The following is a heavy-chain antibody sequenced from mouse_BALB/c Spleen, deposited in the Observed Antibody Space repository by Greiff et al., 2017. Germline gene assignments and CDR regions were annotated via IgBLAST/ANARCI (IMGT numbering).Heavy chain of an antibody. Sequence: EVKVVESGGGLVQPGGSRKLSCAASGFTFSSFGMHWVRQAPEKGLEWVAYISSGSSTIYYADTVKGRFTISRDNPKNTLFLQMTSLRSEDTAMYYCARSDGYFYYAMDYWGQGTSVTVSS. D-gene: IGHD2-3*01. CDR1: GFTFSSFG. CDR3: ARSDGYFYYAMDY. V-gene: IGHV5-17*02. CDR2: ISSGSSTI. J-gene: IGHJ4*01.